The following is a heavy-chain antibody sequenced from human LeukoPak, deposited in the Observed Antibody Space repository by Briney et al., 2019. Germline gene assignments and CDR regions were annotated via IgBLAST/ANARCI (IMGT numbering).Heavy chain of an antibody. V-gene: IGHV4-4*08. CDR1: GDSIGNFY. CDR2: GHNSGAT. CDR3: AKIGVNVDASSEYFQH. Sequence: SETLSLTCIVSGDSIGNFYWTWIRQTPGKGLEWIGYGHNSGATLYNPSLESRVTISVDTSKNQFSLRLTSVTAADTAVYFCAKIGVNVDASSEYFQHWGRGTQVIVSS. J-gene: IGHJ1*01. D-gene: IGHD2-8*01.